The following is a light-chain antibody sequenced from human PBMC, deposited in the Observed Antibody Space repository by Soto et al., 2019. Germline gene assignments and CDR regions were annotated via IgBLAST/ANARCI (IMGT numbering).Light chain of an antibody. Sequence: QSALTQPASVSGSPGQSVTSSCTGASSDGGAYEHVSWYQQHPGRAPKLILYDVNNRPSGVSNHFSGSKSGNTAALVISGLQANEEADYYCSSYSTNNILVFGSGTKV. CDR3: SSYSTNNILV. CDR2: DVN. V-gene: IGLV2-14*03. J-gene: IGLJ1*01. CDR1: SSDGGAYEH.